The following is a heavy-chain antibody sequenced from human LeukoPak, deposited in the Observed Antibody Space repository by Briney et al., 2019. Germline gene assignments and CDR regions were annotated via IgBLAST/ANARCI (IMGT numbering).Heavy chain of an antibody. V-gene: IGHV4-59*01. CDR2: IYYSGST. CDR1: GCSISSYY. Sequence: SETLSLTCTVSGCSISSYYWSWIRQPPGKGLEWMGYIYYSGSTNYNPSLKSRVTISVDTSKNQFSLKLSSVTAADTAVYYCARGINRYCSGGSCQGGFDYWGQGTLVTVSS. D-gene: IGHD2-15*01. CDR3: ARGINRYCSGGSCQGGFDY. J-gene: IGHJ4*02.